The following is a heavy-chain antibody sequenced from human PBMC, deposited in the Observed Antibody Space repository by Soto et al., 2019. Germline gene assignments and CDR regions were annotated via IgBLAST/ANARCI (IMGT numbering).Heavy chain of an antibody. D-gene: IGHD1-1*01. CDR3: ARERGGRTTGTLYSFDY. Sequence: SETLSLTCTVSGGSVSSGSYYWSWIRQPPGKGLEWIGYIYYSGSTNYNPSLKSRVTISVDTSKNQFSLKLRSVTAADTAVYYCARERGGRTTGTLYSFDYWGQGTLVTVSS. CDR1: GGSVSSGSYY. CDR2: IYYSGST. J-gene: IGHJ4*02. V-gene: IGHV4-61*01.